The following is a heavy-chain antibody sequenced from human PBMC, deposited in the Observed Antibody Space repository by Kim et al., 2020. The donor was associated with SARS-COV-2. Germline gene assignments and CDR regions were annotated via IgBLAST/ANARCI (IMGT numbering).Heavy chain of an antibody. CDR3: ARPEAYGTSWYGDAFDI. J-gene: IGHJ3*02. Sequence: SETLSLTCTVSGGSISSSSYYWGWIRQPPGKGLEWIGSIYYSGTTYYNPSLKSRVTISVDASKNQFSLKLSSVIAADTAVYYCARPEAYGTSWYGDAFDIWGQGTMVTVSS. D-gene: IGHD6-13*01. CDR2: IYYSGTT. CDR1: GGSISSSSYY. V-gene: IGHV4-39*01.